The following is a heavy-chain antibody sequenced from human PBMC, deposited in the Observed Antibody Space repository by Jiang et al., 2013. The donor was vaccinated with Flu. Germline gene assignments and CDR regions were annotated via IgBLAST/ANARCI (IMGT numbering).Heavy chain of an antibody. V-gene: IGHV3-21*01. D-gene: IGHD2-15*01. CDR1: GFTFSSYS. CDR2: ISSSSSYI. CDR3: ARYCSGGSCYDYYYGMDV. J-gene: IGHJ6*02. Sequence: LVESGGGLVKPGGSLRLSCAASGFTFSSYSMNWVRQAPGKGLEWVSSISSSSSYIYYADSVKGRFTISRDNAKNSLSLQMNSLRAEDTAVYYCARYCSGGSCYDYYYGMDVWGQGTTVTVSS.